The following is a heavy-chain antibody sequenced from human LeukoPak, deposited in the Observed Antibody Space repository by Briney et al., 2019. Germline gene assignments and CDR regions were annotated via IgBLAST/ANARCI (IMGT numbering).Heavy chain of an antibody. J-gene: IGHJ4*02. D-gene: IGHD3-10*01. CDR2: INPSGGST. Sequence: ASVKVSCKASRYTFTDYYMHWVRQAPGQGLEWMGWINPSGGSTSYAQKFQGRVTMARDTSTSTVYMELSSLRSEDTAVYYCAILWFGELPSFDYWGQGTLVTVSS. V-gene: IGHV1-46*01. CDR1: RYTFTDYY. CDR3: AILWFGELPSFDY.